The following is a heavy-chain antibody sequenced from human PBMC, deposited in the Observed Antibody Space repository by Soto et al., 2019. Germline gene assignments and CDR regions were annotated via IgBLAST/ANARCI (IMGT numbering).Heavy chain of an antibody. CDR2: IIPIFGTA. J-gene: IGHJ4*02. V-gene: IGHV1-69*13. D-gene: IGHD3-16*01. Sequence: ASVKVSCKASGGTFSSYAISWVRQAPGQGLEWMGGIIPIFGTANYAQKFQGRVTITADESTSTAYMELSSLRSEDTAVYYCAREGNDYVWGRSPHTFDYWGQGTLVTVSS. CDR3: AREGNDYVWGRSPHTFDY. CDR1: GGTFSSYA.